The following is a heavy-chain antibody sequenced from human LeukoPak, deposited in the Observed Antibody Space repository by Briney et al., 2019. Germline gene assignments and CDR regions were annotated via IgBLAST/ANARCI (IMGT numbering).Heavy chain of an antibody. V-gene: IGHV3-21*01. Sequence: PGGSLRLSCAASGFTFSSYSMNWVRQAPGRGLEWVTSISSSSTYIYYADSVKGRFTISRDNAKNSLSLQMNSLRAEDTAIYYCARMGSGWVDYWGQGTLVTVSS. D-gene: IGHD6-19*01. CDR3: ARMGSGWVDY. J-gene: IGHJ4*02. CDR1: GFTFSSYS. CDR2: ISSSSTYI.